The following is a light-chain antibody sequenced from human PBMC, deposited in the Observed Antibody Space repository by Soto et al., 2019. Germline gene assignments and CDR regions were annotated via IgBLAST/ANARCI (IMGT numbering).Light chain of an antibody. Sequence: EIVLTQSPGTLSLSPGERATLSCRASQSVSRSYLAWYQQKPGQAPRLLIYGASSRATGIPDRFSGSVYRTDFTLTISRLEPEDFAVYYCQQYGSSPETFGPGTKVYIK. V-gene: IGKV3-20*01. J-gene: IGKJ3*01. CDR2: GAS. CDR1: QSVSRSY. CDR3: QQYGSSPET.